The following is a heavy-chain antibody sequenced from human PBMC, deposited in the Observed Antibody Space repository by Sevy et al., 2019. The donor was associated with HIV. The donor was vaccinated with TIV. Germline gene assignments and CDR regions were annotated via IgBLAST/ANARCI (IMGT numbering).Heavy chain of an antibody. CDR1: GFTFSNYW. J-gene: IGHJ6*02. D-gene: IGHD2-2*01. Sequence: GGSLRPSCAASGFTFSNYWMSWVRQAPGKGLEWVATIKKDGTEKYYVDSGRGRFTMSRDNAKNSLYLQMNSLRVEDTALYYCARDCSSTTCLWGFDFWGQGTTVTVSS. CDR3: ARDCSSTTCLWGFDF. V-gene: IGHV3-7*03. CDR2: IKKDGTEK.